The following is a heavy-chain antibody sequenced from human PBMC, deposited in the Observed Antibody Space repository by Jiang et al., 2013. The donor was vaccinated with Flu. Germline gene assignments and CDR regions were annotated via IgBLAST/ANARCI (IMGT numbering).Heavy chain of an antibody. J-gene: IGHJ4*02. Sequence: PGLVKPSETLSLTCTVSGGSISGDYWSWIRQPPGKGLEWIAYIYYSGNTNYHPSLKSRVTMSVDTSKNHFSLELSSVTAADTAVYYCARLLSDRSGYYYFDYWGQGALVTVSS. CDR3: ARLLSDRSGYYYFDY. V-gene: IGHV4-59*12. CDR1: GGSISGDY. D-gene: IGHD3-22*01. CDR2: IYYSGNT.